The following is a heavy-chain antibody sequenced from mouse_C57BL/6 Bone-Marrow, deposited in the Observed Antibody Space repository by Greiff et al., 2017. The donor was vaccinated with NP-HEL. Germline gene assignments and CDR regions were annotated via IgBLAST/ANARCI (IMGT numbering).Heavy chain of an antibody. J-gene: IGHJ3*01. CDR3: ARGAYGYDGWFAY. Sequence: VQLQQSGAELAKPGASVKLSCKASGYTFTSYWMHWVKQRPGQGLEWIGYINPSSGYTKYNQKFKDKATLTADKSSSTAYMQLSSLTYEDSAVYYCARGAYGYDGWFAYWGQGTLVTVSA. CDR2: INPSSGYT. CDR1: GYTFTSYW. V-gene: IGHV1-7*01. D-gene: IGHD2-2*01.